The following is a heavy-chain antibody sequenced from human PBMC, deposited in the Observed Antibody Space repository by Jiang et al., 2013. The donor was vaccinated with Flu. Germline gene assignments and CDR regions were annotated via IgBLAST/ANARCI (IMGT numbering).Heavy chain of an antibody. CDR3: ARWGDMIVVVIGDY. V-gene: IGHV4-39*01. J-gene: IGHJ4*02. D-gene: IGHD3-22*01. Sequence: SGPGLVKPSETLSLTCTVSGGSISSSSYYWGWIRQPPGKGLEWIGSIYYSGSTYYNPSLKSRVTISVDTSKNQFSLKLSSVTAADTAVYYCARWGDMIVVVIGDYWGQGTLVSVSS. CDR1: GGSISSSSYY. CDR2: IYYSGST.